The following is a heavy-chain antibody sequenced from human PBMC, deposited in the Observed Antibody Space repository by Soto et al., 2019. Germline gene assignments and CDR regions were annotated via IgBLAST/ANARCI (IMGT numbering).Heavy chain of an antibody. CDR1: GFTFSNAW. Sequence: PGRYLRLSCAASGFTFSNAWMSWVRQAPGKGLEWVGRIKSKTDGGTTDYAAPVKGRFTISRDDSKNTLYLQMNSLNTEDTAVYYCTTTSIAVAGAYYYYYGMDVWG. D-gene: IGHD6-19*01. J-gene: IGHJ6*02. CDR2: IKSKTDGGTT. CDR3: TTTSIAVAGAYYYYYGMDV. V-gene: IGHV3-15*01.